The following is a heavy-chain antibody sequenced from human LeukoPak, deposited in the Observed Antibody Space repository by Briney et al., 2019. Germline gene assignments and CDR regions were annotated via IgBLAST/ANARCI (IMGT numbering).Heavy chain of an antibody. CDR2: INPSGGST. D-gene: IGHD2-21*02. Sequence: ASVKVSCKASGYTFTSYYMHWVRQAPGQGLEWMGIINPSGGSTSYAQKFQGRVTMTRDTSTSTVYMELSSLRSEDTAVCYCARDHDAYCGGDCYHDYWGQGTLVTVSS. CDR1: GYTFTSYY. CDR3: ARDHDAYCGGDCYHDY. V-gene: IGHV1-46*01. J-gene: IGHJ4*02.